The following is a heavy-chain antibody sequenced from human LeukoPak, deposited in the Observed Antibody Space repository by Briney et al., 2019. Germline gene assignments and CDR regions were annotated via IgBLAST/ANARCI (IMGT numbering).Heavy chain of an antibody. CDR1: GGTFSSYA. V-gene: IGHV1-69*06. D-gene: IGHD6-13*01. Sequence: GASVKVSCKASGGTFSSYAISWVRQAPGQGLEWMGGIIPIFGTANYAQKFQGRVTITADKSTSTAYMELSSLRSEDTAVYYCARDLRGYSSSWYPGEWYWGQGTLVTVSS. CDR2: IIPIFGTA. CDR3: ARDLRGYSSSWYPGEWY. J-gene: IGHJ4*02.